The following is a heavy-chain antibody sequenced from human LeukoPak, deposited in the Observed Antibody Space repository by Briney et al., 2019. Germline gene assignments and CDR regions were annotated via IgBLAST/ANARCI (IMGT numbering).Heavy chain of an antibody. J-gene: IGHJ4*02. D-gene: IGHD3-10*01. CDR1: GFTVSSNY. CDR2: IYSGGST. V-gene: IGHV3-53*01. CDR3: AKDRGVQLWFGDY. Sequence: GGSLRLSCAASGFTVSSNYMSWVRQAPGKGLEWVSVIYSGGSTYYADSVKGRFTISRDNSKNTLYLQMNSLRAEDTAVYYCAKDRGVQLWFGDYWGQGALVTVSS.